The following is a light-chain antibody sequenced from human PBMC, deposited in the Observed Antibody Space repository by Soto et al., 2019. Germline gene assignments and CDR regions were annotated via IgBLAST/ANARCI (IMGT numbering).Light chain of an antibody. CDR2: EGS. V-gene: IGLV2-23*01. CDR3: CSYAGSSTYV. Sequence: QSARTQPASVSGSPGQSITRSCTGTSSDVGSYNLVSWYQQHPGKAPKLMIYEGSQRPSGVSNRFSGSKSGNTASLTISGLQAEDEADYYCCSYAGSSTYVFGTETKLTVL. J-gene: IGLJ1*01. CDR1: SSDVGSYNL.